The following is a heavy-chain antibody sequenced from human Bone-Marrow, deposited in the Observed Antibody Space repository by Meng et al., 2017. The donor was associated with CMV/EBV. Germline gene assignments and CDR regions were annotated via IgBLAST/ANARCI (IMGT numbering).Heavy chain of an antibody. Sequence: SVKVSCKASGFTFTSSAVQWVRQARGQRLEWIGWIVVGSGNTNYAQKFQERVTITRDMSTSTAYMELSSLKTEDTAVYYCSRDPKNRKSSTSCYGMDVWGQGTTVTVPS. CDR1: GFTFTSSA. J-gene: IGHJ6*02. V-gene: IGHV1-58*01. D-gene: IGHD2-2*01. CDR3: SRDPKNRKSSTSCYGMDV. CDR2: IVVGSGNT.